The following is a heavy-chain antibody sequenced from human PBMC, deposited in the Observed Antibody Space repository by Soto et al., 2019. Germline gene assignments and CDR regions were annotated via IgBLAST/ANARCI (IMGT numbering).Heavy chain of an antibody. D-gene: IGHD6-6*01. CDR1: GFTFSDYP. CDR3: ARLGGQLGTSCADY. J-gene: IGHJ4*02. CDR2: ISSGSSFI. Sequence: PGGSLRLSCAASGFTFSDYPMSWVRQAPGKGLEWVSSISSGSSFIYYVDSVKGRFTISRDNAQNSLFLQMNSLRAEDTAVYYCARLGGQLGTSCADYWGQGTLVTVSS. V-gene: IGHV3-21*01.